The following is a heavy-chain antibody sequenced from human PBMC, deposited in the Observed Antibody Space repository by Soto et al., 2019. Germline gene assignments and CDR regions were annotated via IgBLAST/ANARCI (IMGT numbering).Heavy chain of an antibody. D-gene: IGHD3-10*01. CDR2: IYHSGST. CDR1: GDTISSGGYS. V-gene: IGHV4-30-2*01. Sequence: SETLSLTCAVSGDTISSGGYSWSWIRQPPGKGLEWIGYIYHSGSTYYNPSLKSRVTISVDRSKNQFSLKLSSVTAADTAVYYCARENNVLPGGYFDYWGQGTLVTVSS. CDR3: ARENNVLPGGYFDY. J-gene: IGHJ4*02.